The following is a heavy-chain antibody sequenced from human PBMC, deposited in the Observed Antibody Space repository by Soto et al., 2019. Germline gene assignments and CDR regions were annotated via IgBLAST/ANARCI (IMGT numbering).Heavy chain of an antibody. Sequence: QVQLVQSGAEVKKPGASVKVSYKASGYTFSDYYIHWMRQAPGQGLEWMGWINPNSGGTKYAHKFQGWVTMTRDTSIKTAYMELSRLTSDDTAVYYCARESGGATATLDYYYFYMDVWGKGTTVTVSS. CDR3: ARESGGATATLDYYYFYMDV. D-gene: IGHD5-12*01. V-gene: IGHV1-2*04. CDR2: INPNSGGT. CDR1: GYTFSDYY. J-gene: IGHJ6*03.